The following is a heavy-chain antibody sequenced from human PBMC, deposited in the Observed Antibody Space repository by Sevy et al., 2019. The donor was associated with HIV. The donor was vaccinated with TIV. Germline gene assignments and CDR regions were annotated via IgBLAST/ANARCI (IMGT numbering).Heavy chain of an antibody. CDR1: GDSVSTSSVT. Sequence: SQTLSLTCAISGDSVSTSSVTWNWIRQSPSRGLEWLGRTFYRSKWYNEFAESEERRISINPDTSRNQSSRQPTSVTPDETAVYYCARFPGEADWRSYRDTYDKWGQRTMVTVSS. J-gene: IGHJ3*02. V-gene: IGHV6-1*01. CDR2: TFYRSKWYN. D-gene: IGHD3-16*02. CDR3: ARFPGEADWRSYRDTYDK.